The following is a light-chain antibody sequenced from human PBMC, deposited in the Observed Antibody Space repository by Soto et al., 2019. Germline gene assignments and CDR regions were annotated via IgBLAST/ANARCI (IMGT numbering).Light chain of an antibody. V-gene: IGKV1-27*01. Sequence: DIQMTQSPSSLSASVGDRVTITCRASQGISNYLAWYQQRPGKAPKLLIYAAATLQSGVPSRFRGSGSGTDFTLTITSLQPEDVATYYCQRYSREVTFGPGTKVDLK. CDR1: QGISNY. CDR2: AAA. CDR3: QRYSREVT. J-gene: IGKJ3*01.